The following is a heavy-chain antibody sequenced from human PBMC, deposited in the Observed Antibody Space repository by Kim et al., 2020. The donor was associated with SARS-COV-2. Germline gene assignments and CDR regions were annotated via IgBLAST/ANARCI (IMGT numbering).Heavy chain of an antibody. Sequence: SETLSLTCAVYGGSFSGYYWSWIRQPPGKGLEWIGEINHSGSTKYNPSLKSRVTISVDTSKNQFSLKLSSVTAADTAVYYCARARRGYSYGYHRLDYWGQGTLVTVSS. CDR3: ARARRGYSYGYHRLDY. D-gene: IGHD5-18*01. CDR1: GGSFSGYY. V-gene: IGHV4-34*01. CDR2: INHSGST. J-gene: IGHJ4*02.